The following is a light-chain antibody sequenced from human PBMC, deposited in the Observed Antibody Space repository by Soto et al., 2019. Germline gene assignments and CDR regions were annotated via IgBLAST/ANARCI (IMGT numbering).Light chain of an antibody. CDR2: GAS. Sequence: EVVMTQSPATLSVSPGERATLSCRASQSVRSNLAWYLQKPSQAPRLLIYGASTRATGIPARFSGSGSGTEFTLTISSLQSEDFAVYYCQQYYDWPPLTFGGGTKVEIK. CDR1: QSVRSN. CDR3: QQYYDWPPLT. V-gene: IGKV3-15*01. J-gene: IGKJ4*01.